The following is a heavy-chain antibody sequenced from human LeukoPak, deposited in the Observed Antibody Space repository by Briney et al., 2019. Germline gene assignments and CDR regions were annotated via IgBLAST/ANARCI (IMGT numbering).Heavy chain of an antibody. CDR1: GFTFSSYS. CDR3: ARDTHTKVVVTAMGDYYYYMDV. V-gene: IGHV3-21*01. CDR2: ISSSSSYI. J-gene: IGHJ6*03. D-gene: IGHD2-21*02. Sequence: GGSLRLSCAASGFTFSSYSMNWVRQAPGKGLEWVSSISSSSSYIYYADSVKGRFTISRDNAKDSLYLQMNSLRAEDTAVYYCARDTHTKVVVTAMGDYYYYMDVWGKGTTVTISS.